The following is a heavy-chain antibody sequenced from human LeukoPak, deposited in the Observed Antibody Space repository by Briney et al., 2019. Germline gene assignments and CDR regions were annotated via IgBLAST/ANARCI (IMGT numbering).Heavy chain of an antibody. Sequence: GGSLRLSCAASGFTFSNAWMSWVRQAPGKGLEWVGRIKSKTDGGTTDYAAPVKGRFTISRDDLKNTLYLQMNSLKTEDTAVYYCTTGPVVTAGFDYWGQGTLVTVSS. J-gene: IGHJ4*02. V-gene: IGHV3-15*01. D-gene: IGHD4-23*01. CDR2: IKSKTDGGTT. CDR1: GFTFSNAW. CDR3: TTGPVVTAGFDY.